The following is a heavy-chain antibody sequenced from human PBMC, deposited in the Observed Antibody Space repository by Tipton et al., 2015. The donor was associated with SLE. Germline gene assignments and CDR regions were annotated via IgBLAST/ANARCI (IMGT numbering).Heavy chain of an antibody. Sequence: TLSLTCKVSGISISTHYWSWIRQPPGKGLEWIGQMHNSGDSTYNPSLKSRVTISVDTSKNQFSLKLTSVTAADTAVYYCARGGASSKWLDPWGQGILVTVSS. J-gene: IGHJ5*02. CDR3: ARGGASSKWLDP. CDR1: GISISTHY. V-gene: IGHV4-59*11. D-gene: IGHD6-6*01. CDR2: MHNSGDS.